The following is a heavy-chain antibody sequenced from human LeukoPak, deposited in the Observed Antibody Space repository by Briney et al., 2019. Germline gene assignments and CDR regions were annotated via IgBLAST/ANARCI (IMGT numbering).Heavy chain of an antibody. CDR2: VSFDGRTK. V-gene: IGHV3-30*18. Sequence: PGGSLRLSCAASGFTFGSYGMHWVRQAPGKGLEWVAVVSFDGRTKYYAGSVKGRFTISRDNSQNTLYLQMNSLRAEDTAVYYCAKGGNTVTIFDYWGRGTLVTVSS. CDR3: AKGGNTVTIFDY. CDR1: GFTFGSYG. J-gene: IGHJ4*02. D-gene: IGHD4-17*01.